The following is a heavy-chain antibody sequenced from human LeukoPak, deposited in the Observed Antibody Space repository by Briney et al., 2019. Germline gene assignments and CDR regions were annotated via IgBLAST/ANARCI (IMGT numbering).Heavy chain of an antibody. CDR3: AREDDYDFWSGYPDY. Sequence: SVKVSCTASGGTFSIYAISWVRQAPGQGLEWMGGIIPIFGTANYAQKLQGRVTMTTDTSTSTAYMELRSLRSDDTAVYYCAREDDYDFWSGYPDYWGQGTLVTVSS. J-gene: IGHJ4*02. CDR1: GGTFSIYA. D-gene: IGHD3-3*01. CDR2: IIPIFGTA. V-gene: IGHV1-69*05.